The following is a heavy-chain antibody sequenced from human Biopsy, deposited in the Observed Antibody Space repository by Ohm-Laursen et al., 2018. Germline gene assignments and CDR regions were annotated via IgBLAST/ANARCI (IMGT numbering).Heavy chain of an antibody. J-gene: IGHJ4*02. CDR3: ARNTGWYGDLYYFDY. CDR2: ISPSSGGT. V-gene: IGHV1-2*02. Sequence: ASVKVSCKASGYTFTDYFLHWVRQAPGQGPEWMGWISPSSGGTNYAQKFQGRVTMIRDTSATTGYMELSSLRSDDTAVYFCARNTGWYGDLYYFDYWGQGALVTVSS. CDR1: GYTFTDYF. D-gene: IGHD6-19*01.